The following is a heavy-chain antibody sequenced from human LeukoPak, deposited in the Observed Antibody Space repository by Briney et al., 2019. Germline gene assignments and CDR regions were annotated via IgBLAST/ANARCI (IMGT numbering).Heavy chain of an antibody. CDR3: ARDPPYDSSGFYAFDI. D-gene: IGHD3-22*01. V-gene: IGHV3-30-3*01. CDR1: GFTFSSYW. CDR2: ISYDGSNK. Sequence: GGSLRLSCAASGFTFSSYWMSWVRQAPGKGLEWVAVISYDGSNKYYADSVKGRFTISRDNSKNTLYLQMNSLRAEDTAVYYCARDPPYDSSGFYAFDIWGQGTMVTVSS. J-gene: IGHJ3*02.